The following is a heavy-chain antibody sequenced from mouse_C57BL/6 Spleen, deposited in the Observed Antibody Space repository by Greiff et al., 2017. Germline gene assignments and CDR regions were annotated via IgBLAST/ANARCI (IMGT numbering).Heavy chain of an antibody. CDR1: GYAFSSYW. V-gene: IGHV1-80*01. CDR2: IYPGDGDT. CDR3: AREGDGYSMDY. J-gene: IGHJ4*01. D-gene: IGHD2-3*01. Sequence: VKLMESGAELVKPGASVKISCKASGYAFSSYWMNWVKQRPGKGLEWIGQIYPGDGDTNYNGKFKGKATLTADKSSNTAYMQLSSLTSEDSAVYFCAREGDGYSMDYWGQGTSVTVSS.